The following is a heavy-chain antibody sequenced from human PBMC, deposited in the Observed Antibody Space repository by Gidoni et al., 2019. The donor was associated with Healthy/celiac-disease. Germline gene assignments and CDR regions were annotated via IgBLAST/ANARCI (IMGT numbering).Heavy chain of an antibody. CDR1: GGTFSSYA. D-gene: IGHD3-10*01. V-gene: IGHV1-69*01. CDR2: IIPIFGTA. Sequence: QVQLVQSGAEVKKPGSSVKVSCKASGGTFSSYAISWVRQAPGQGLEWMGGIIPIFGTANYAQKFQGRVTITADESTSTAYMELSSLRSEDTAVYYCARCITMVQGASYPPLLDYYYYGMDVWGQGTTVTVSS. CDR3: ARCITMVQGASYPPLLDYYYYGMDV. J-gene: IGHJ6*02.